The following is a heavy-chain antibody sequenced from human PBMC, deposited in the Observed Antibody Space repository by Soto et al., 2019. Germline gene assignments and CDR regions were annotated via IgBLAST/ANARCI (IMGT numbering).Heavy chain of an antibody. Sequence: EVHLLESGGGLVQPGGSLRLSCSASGFTFRSYAMSWVRQAPGKGLEGVSGISGGGSDTYYSDSVTGRFTISRNNTQNTLYLQMNSLRLEDSAVYYCAKDNSLEWLFPLAAWGQGTLVTVSS. CDR2: ISGGGSDT. J-gene: IGHJ5*02. V-gene: IGHV3-23*01. CDR1: GFTFRSYA. D-gene: IGHD3-3*01. CDR3: AKDNSLEWLFPLAA.